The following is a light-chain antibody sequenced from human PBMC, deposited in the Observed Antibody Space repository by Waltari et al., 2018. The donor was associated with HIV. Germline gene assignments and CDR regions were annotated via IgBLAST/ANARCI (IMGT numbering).Light chain of an antibody. Sequence: SYELTQPPSVSVSPGQTATITCSGANLGDRSACWYQQKPGQSPMLLIYQDTKRPSGIPERVSCSNPGTTATLTSSGTHAMDEADYYCQALDSSTLVFGGGTKLTVL. CDR1: NLGDRS. V-gene: IGLV3-1*01. CDR2: QDT. CDR3: QALDSSTLV. J-gene: IGLJ2*01.